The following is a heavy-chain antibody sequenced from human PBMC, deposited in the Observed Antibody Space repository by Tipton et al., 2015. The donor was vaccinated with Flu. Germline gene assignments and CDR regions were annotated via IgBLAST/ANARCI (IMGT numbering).Heavy chain of an antibody. Sequence: LRLSCTVSGGSISTYYWSWIRQPPGKGLEWIGFINYNGGTDYNPSLKSRVTISVDTSKNQFSLRLSSVTAADTAVYYCARGSGSGTDVTFYFWGQGTLVTVSS. J-gene: IGHJ4*02. V-gene: IGHV4-59*01. D-gene: IGHD3-10*01. CDR3: ARGSGSGTDVTFYF. CDR1: GGSISTYY. CDR2: INYNGGT.